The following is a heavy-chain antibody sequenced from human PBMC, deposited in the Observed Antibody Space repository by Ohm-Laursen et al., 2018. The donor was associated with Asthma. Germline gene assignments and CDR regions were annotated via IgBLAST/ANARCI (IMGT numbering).Heavy chain of an antibody. V-gene: IGHV4-59*12. CDR2: IYYSGST. Sequence: TLSLTCTVSGGSISSYYWSRIRQPPGKGLEWIGYIYYSGSTNYNPSLKSRVTISVDTSKNQLSLNLSSVTAADTALYFCARDGRLRGSFDYWGQGNLVTVSS. D-gene: IGHD3-10*01. CDR3: ARDGRLRGSFDY. J-gene: IGHJ4*02. CDR1: GGSISSYY.